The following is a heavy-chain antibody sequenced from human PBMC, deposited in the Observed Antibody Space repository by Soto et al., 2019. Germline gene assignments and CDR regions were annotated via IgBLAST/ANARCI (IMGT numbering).Heavy chain of an antibody. CDR3: TRDWWEEPAGKETVGVFDS. V-gene: IGHV3-33*01. Sequence: QVHLVESGGGVVQPGRSLTLSCTASGFAFSNYGIHCVRQAPGRGLEWVAVIWSDGTKKFYAGSVRGRFTISRRNSKNTIYLQMKCLRAEDTAVYYCTRDWWEEPAGKETVGVFDSWGQGTLVTVSS. D-gene: IGHD6-13*01. J-gene: IGHJ4*02. CDR1: GFAFSNYG. CDR2: IWSDGTKK.